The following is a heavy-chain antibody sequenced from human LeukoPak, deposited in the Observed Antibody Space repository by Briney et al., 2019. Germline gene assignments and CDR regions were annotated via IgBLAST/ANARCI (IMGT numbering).Heavy chain of an antibody. CDR2: INHSGST. V-gene: IGHV4-34*01. J-gene: IGHJ4*02. Sequence: SETLSLTCAAYGGSFSGYYWSWIRQPPGKGLEWIGEINHSGSTNYNPSLKSRVIISQDTSKNQFSLKLSSVTAADTAVYYCASYGGHSVLDYWGQGTLVTVSS. D-gene: IGHD4-23*01. CDR3: ASYGGHSVLDY. CDR1: GGSFSGYY.